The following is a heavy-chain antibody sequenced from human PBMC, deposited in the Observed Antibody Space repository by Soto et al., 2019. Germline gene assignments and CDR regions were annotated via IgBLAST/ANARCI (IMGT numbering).Heavy chain of an antibody. CDR3: ARRSSGWYFEY. D-gene: IGHD6-19*01. CDR1: GFTFSSYA. V-gene: IGHV3-23*01. CDR2: ISGSGGST. J-gene: IGHJ4*02. Sequence: EVQLLESGGGLVQPGGSLRLSCAASGFTFSSYAMSWVRQAPGKGLEWVSAISGSGGSTYYADSVKGRFTISRDNSKNTLYLQMNSLRAEYTAVYYCARRSSGWYFEYWGQGTLLTVSS.